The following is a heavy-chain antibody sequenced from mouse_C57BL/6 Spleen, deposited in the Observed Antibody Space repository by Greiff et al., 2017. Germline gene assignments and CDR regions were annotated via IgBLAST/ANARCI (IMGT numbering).Heavy chain of an antibody. CDR1: GFTFSSYG. D-gene: IGHD1-1*01. Sequence: EVKLVESGGDLVKPGGSLKLSCAASGFTFSSYGMSWVRQTPDKRLEWVATISSGGSYTYYPDSVKGRFTISRDNAKNTLYLQMSSLKSEDTAMYYCARDITLDYWGQGTTLTVSS. CDR2: ISSGGSYT. CDR3: ARDITLDY. J-gene: IGHJ2*01. V-gene: IGHV5-6*01.